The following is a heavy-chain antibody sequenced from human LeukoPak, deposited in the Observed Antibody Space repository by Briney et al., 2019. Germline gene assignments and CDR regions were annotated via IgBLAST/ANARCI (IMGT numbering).Heavy chain of an antibody. CDR1: GGTFSSYA. CDR2: IIPIFGTA. Sequence: ASVKVSCKASGGTFSSYAISWVRQAPGQGLEWMGGIIPIFGTANYAQKLQGRVTMTTDTSTSTAYMELRSLRSDDTAVYYCASYMTTGPYWGQGTLVTVSS. D-gene: IGHD4-11*01. J-gene: IGHJ4*02. CDR3: ASYMTTGPY. V-gene: IGHV1-69*05.